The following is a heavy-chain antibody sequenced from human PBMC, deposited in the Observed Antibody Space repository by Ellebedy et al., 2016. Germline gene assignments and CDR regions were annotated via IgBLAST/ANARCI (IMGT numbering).Heavy chain of an antibody. CDR2: ISPSSSTI. CDR3: ARASGWFGAPNWYFDL. V-gene: IGHV3-48*04. D-gene: IGHD3-10*01. Sequence: GESLKISCAASGFTFSSYSMNWVRLAPGRGLEWVSYISPSSSTIYYADSVKGRFTISRDNAKNSLYLQVNSLRAEDTAVYYCARASGWFGAPNWYFDLWGRGTLVTVSS. CDR1: GFTFSSYS. J-gene: IGHJ2*01.